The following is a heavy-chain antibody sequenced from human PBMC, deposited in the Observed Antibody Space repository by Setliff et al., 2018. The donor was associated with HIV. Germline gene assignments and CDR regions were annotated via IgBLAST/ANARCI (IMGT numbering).Heavy chain of an antibody. D-gene: IGHD4-17*01. Sequence: PSETLSLTCTVFGGSISTVYWSWIRQPPRKGLEWIGSIYFSGSSDNNPSLKSRVTLAVDTSKHQFSLNLSSVTAADTAVYYCARVQMAYAAFDVWGQGTMVTVS. J-gene: IGHJ3*01. CDR3: ARVQMAYAAFDV. CDR2: IYFSGSS. V-gene: IGHV4-59*01. CDR1: GGSISTVY.